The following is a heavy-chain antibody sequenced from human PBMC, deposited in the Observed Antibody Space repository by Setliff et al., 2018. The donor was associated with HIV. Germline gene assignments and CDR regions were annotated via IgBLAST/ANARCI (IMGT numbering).Heavy chain of an antibody. CDR3: ARGGGRVVRGLIGMYYFDY. V-gene: IGHV4-61*02. J-gene: IGHJ4*02. Sequence: SETLSLTCTVSGGSIRNEDYFWSWIRQPAGKGLEWIGRFYTSGSTNYNPPFKSRVTISEGTSENQFSLKLTSVTAADTAIYYCARGGGRVVRGLIGMYYFDYWGQGILVTISS. CDR1: GGSIRNEDYF. D-gene: IGHD3-10*01. CDR2: FYTSGST.